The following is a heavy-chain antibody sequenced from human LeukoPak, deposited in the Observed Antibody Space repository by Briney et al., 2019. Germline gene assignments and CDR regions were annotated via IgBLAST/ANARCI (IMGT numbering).Heavy chain of an antibody. D-gene: IGHD3-10*01. CDR1: GGSISSSSYY. CDR3: ARHLHPRDSYGSGTLIRRTRGNFYFDY. Sequence: SGTLSLTCTVSGGSISSSSYYWGWIRQPPGKGLEWIGSIYYSGSTYYNPSLKSRVTISVDTSKNQFSLKLSSVTAADTAVYYCARHLHPRDSYGSGTLIRRTRGNFYFDYWGQGTLVTVSS. CDR2: IYYSGST. V-gene: IGHV4-39*01. J-gene: IGHJ4*02.